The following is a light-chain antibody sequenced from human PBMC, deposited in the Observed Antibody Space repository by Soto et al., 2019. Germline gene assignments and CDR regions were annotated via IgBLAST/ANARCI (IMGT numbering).Light chain of an antibody. CDR3: QQYETSLPIT. V-gene: IGKV3D-15*01. CDR2: SAS. CDR1: QSVSSN. J-gene: IGKJ5*01. Sequence: EIVMTQSQATLSVSPGERATLSCRASQSVSSNLAWYQQKPGQAPTLLIYSASNRATGISDRFSGSGSGTDFTLTITRLEPEDFAVYYCQQYETSLPITFGQGTRLEIK.